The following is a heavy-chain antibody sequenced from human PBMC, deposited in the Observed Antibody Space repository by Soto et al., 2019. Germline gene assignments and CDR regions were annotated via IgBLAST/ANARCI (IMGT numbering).Heavy chain of an antibody. CDR2: INPSGGST. Sequence: ASVTVSCKASGYTFTSYYMHWVRQAPGQGLEWMGIINPSGGSTSYAQKFQGRVTMTRDTSTSTVYMELSSLRSEDTAVYYCARDVVVVVAAPPGLYYYYGMDVWGQGTTVTVSS. D-gene: IGHD2-15*01. J-gene: IGHJ6*02. CDR3: ARDVVVVVAAPPGLYYYYGMDV. CDR1: GYTFTSYY. V-gene: IGHV1-46*01.